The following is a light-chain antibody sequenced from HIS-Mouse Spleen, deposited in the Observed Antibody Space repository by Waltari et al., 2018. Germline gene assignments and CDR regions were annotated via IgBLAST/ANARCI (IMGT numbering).Light chain of an antibody. CDR1: QGISSY. J-gene: IGKJ1*01. CDR2: AAS. V-gene: IGKV1-9*01. CDR3: QQLNSYPPT. Sequence: DIQLTQSPSFLSASVGDRVTITCRAIQGISSYLAWYQQKPGKAPKLLIYAASTLQSGVPSSFSGSGSGTEFTLTISSLQPEDFATYYCQQLNSYPPTFGQGTKVEIK.